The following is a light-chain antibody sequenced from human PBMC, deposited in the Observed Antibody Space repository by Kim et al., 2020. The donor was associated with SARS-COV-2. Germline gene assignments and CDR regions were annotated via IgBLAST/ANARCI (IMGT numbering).Light chain of an antibody. CDR1: SLRSYY. J-gene: IGLJ2*01. CDR2: GEN. CDR3: NSRDSSGNHPHVV. Sequence: SSELTQDPAVSVALGQTVRITCQGDSLRSYYASWYQQKPGQAPVLVIYGENNRPSGIPDRFSGSSSGNTASLTITGAQAEDEADYYCNSRDSSGNHPHVVFGGGTQLTVL. V-gene: IGLV3-19*01.